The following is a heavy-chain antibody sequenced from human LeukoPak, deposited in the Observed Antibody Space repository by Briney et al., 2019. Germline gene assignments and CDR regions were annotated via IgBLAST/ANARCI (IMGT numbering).Heavy chain of an antibody. CDR2: FDPEDGET. CDR3: ARPDTAMLDAFDI. V-gene: IGHV1-24*01. D-gene: IGHD5-18*01. Sequence: ASVKVSCKVSGYTLTELSMHWVRQAPGKGLEWMGGFDPEDGETIYAQKFQGRVTITEDTSTDTAYMELSSLRSEDTAVYYCARPDTAMLDAFDIWGQGTMVTVSS. CDR1: GYTLTELS. J-gene: IGHJ3*02.